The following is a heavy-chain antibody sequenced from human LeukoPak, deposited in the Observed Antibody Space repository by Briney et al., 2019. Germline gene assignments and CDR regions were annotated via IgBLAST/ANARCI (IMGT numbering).Heavy chain of an antibody. J-gene: IGHJ4*02. CDR1: GGSISSHY. CDR3: ASVSRAAAADY. D-gene: IGHD6-13*01. V-gene: IGHV4-59*11. CDR2: IYYSGST. Sequence: SETLSLTCTVSGGSISSHYWSWIRQPPGKGLEWIGYIYYSGSTNYNPSLKSRVTISVDTSKNQFSLKLSSVTAADTAVYYCASVSRAAAADYWGQGNLVTVSS.